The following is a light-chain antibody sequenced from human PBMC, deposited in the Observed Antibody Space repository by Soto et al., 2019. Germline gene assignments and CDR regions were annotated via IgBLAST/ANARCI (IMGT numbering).Light chain of an antibody. CDR3: CSYAGNSYV. CDR1: SSDVGGYNY. Sequence: QSVLTQPRSVSGSPGQSVTISCTGTSSDVGGYNYVSWYQQHPGEASKLMIYDVSKRPSGVPDRFSGSKSGNTASLTISGLKAEDEADYYCCSYAGNSYVSGTGTKFTV. V-gene: IGLV2-11*01. CDR2: DVS. J-gene: IGLJ1*01.